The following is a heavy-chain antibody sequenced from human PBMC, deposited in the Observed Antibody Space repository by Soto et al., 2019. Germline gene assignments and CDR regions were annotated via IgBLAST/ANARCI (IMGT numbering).Heavy chain of an antibody. CDR3: ARDDGGLGVDY. V-gene: IGHV4-31*03. D-gene: IGHD3-10*01. J-gene: IGHJ4*02. Sequence: QVQLQESGPGLVKPSQTLSLTCTVSGGSISSGGYYWSWIRQHPGKGLEWLGYIYYSGSTYYNPSLKSRVPISVDTAKNQFSLKLSSVTAADTAVYYCARDDGGLGVDYWGQGTLVTVSS. CDR2: IYYSGST. CDR1: GGSISSGGYY.